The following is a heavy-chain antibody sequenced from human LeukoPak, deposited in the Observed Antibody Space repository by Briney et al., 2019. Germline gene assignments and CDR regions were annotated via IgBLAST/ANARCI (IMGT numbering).Heavy chain of an antibody. CDR1: AFTFSEYT. V-gene: IGHV3-21*01. Sequence: GGSLRLSLAAAAFTFSEYTLDSVRQPPGKGLEWVSSITGDSNYIYYADSVKGGFTVSRDHAKNSLYLHINILRAEDTAVYYCARDQPLDPWGEGTLVTVSS. J-gene: IGHJ5*02. CDR3: ARDQPLDP. CDR2: ITGDSNYI.